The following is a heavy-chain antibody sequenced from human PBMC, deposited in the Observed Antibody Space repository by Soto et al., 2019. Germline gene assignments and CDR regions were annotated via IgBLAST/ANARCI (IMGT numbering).Heavy chain of an antibody. V-gene: IGHV3-11*01. J-gene: IGHJ6*03. Sequence: GWSLRLSCAGSGFIFSDYYMSWIRQAPGKGLEWVSYISSSGSPIYYADSVKGRFTISRDNAKNSLYLQMNSLRAEDTAVYYCARVLGTIRSQYYYYMDVWGKGTTVTVSS. CDR2: ISSSGSPI. D-gene: IGHD3-3*01. CDR1: GFIFSDYY. CDR3: ARVLGTIRSQYYYYMDV.